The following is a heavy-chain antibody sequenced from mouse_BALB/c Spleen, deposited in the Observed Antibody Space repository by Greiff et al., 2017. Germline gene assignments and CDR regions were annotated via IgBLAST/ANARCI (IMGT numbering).Heavy chain of an antibody. J-gene: IGHJ4*01. D-gene: IGHD2-1*01. V-gene: IGHV1S81*02. CDR3: TRQLLWYPYAMDY. CDR2: INPSNGGT. CDR1: GYTFTSYY. Sequence: VQLQESGAELVKPGASVKLSCKASGYTFTSYYMYWVKQRPGQGLEWIGEINPSNGGTNFNEKFKSKATLTVDKSSSTAYMQLSSLTSEDSAVYYCTRQLLWYPYAMDYWGQGTSVTVSS.